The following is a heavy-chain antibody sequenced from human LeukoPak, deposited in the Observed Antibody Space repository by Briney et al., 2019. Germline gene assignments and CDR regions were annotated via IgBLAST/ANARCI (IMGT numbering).Heavy chain of an antibody. J-gene: IGHJ3*02. CDR1: GFSFTSYW. D-gene: IGHD2-15*01. Sequence: GGSLRLSCVASGFSFTSYWMSWVRQAPGKDLEFVAKINQDAGTTNYVDSVKGRFTISRDNAENSLYLQMSSLRAEDTALYYCARDPGWSSFDIWGQGRMVTVSS. CDR2: INQDAGTT. V-gene: IGHV3-7*03. CDR3: ARDPGWSSFDI.